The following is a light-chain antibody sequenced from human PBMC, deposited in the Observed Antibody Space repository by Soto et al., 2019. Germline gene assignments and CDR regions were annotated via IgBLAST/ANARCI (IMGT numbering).Light chain of an antibody. V-gene: IGKV3-15*01. CDR1: QRISSN. CDR2: GAS. CDR3: QQYNIWPPYT. Sequence: EIVMTQSPATLSVSPGERATLYCKASQRISSNLAWYQQKPAQPPRLLIYGASTRATGIPAWFSGSGSGTEFTLTISGLQSEDFALYYCQQYNIWPPYTFGQGTKLEIK. J-gene: IGKJ2*01.